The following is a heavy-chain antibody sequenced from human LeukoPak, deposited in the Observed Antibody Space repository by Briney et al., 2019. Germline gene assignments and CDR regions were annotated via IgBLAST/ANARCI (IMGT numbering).Heavy chain of an antibody. CDR2: MNPNSGNT. CDR1: GYTFTSYD. CDR3: ARARSDSSSYAFDI. Sequence: ASVKVSCKASGYTFTSYDTNWVRQATGQGLEWMGWMNPNSGNTGYAQKFQGRVTITRNTSISTAYMELSSLRSEDTAVYYCARARSDSSSYAFDIWGQGTMVTVSS. V-gene: IGHV1-8*01. D-gene: IGHD6-6*01. J-gene: IGHJ3*02.